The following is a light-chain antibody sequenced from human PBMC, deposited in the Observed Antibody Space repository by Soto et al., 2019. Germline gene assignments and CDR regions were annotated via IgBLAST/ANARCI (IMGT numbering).Light chain of an antibody. Sequence: DIQMTQSPSSLSASVGDRVIITCRASQSISSYLNWYQQKPGKIPKLLIYAASRLQSGVPSRFSGSGSGTEFTLTISSLQPDDFATYYCQQYSTYTPRTFGQGTKVDIK. V-gene: IGKV1-39*01. CDR2: AAS. CDR1: QSISSY. J-gene: IGKJ1*01. CDR3: QQYSTYTPRT.